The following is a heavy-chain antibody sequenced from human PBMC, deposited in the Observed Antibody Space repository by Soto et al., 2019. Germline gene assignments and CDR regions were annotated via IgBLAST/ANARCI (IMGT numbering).Heavy chain of an antibody. CDR1: GGTVASSHW. CDR2: VYHTGDT. Sequence: SETLSLTCGVSGGTVASSHWWSWVRQSPGRGLEWIGNVYHTGDTNFNPSLQSRVTFSVDKSNNQFSLRLTSVTAADTAVYFWAREIVTAGGNNYFDPWGPGTLVTVSS. V-gene: IGHV4-4*02. J-gene: IGHJ5*02. CDR3: AREIVTAGGNNYFDP. D-gene: IGHD2-21*02.